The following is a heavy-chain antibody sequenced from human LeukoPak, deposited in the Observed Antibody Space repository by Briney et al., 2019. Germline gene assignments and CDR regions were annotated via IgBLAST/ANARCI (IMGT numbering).Heavy chain of an antibody. J-gene: IGHJ6*02. CDR2: IWYDGSNK. D-gene: IGHD2-15*01. CDR3: ASQCSGGSCYSGRVMDV. V-gene: IGHV3-33*01. Sequence: PGGSLRLSCAASRFTFSSYGMHWVRQAPGKGLEWVAVIWYDGSNKYYADSVKGRFTISRDNSKNTLYLQMNSLRAEDTAVYYCASQCSGGSCYSGRVMDVWGQGTTVTVSS. CDR1: RFTFSSYG.